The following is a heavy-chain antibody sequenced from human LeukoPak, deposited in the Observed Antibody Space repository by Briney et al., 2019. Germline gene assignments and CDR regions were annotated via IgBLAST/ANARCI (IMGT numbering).Heavy chain of an antibody. CDR2: ISGSGGST. CDR3: AKVGGAAGGTGWFDP. D-gene: IGHD6-13*01. J-gene: IGHJ5*02. V-gene: IGHV3-23*01. CDR1: GFTFSSYA. Sequence: GGSLRLSCAASGFTFSSYAMSWVRQAPGKGLEWVSAISGSGGSTYYADSVKGRFTISRDNSKNTLYLQMNSLRAEDTAGYYCAKVGGAAGGTGWFDPRGQGNLVTVSS.